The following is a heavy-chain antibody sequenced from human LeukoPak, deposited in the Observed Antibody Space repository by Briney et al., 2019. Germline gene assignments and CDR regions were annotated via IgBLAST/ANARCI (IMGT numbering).Heavy chain of an antibody. J-gene: IGHJ4*02. V-gene: IGHV4-59*08. D-gene: IGHD3-10*01. CDR3: ARQGVPYYGSGSYYLDY. CDR1: GGSISSYY. Sequence: PSETLSLTCTVSGGSISSYYWSWIRQPPGKGLEWIGYIYYSGSTSYNPSLKSRVTISVDTSKNQFSLKLSSVTAADTAVYYCARQGVPYYGSGSYYLDYWGQGTLVTVSS. CDR2: IYYSGST.